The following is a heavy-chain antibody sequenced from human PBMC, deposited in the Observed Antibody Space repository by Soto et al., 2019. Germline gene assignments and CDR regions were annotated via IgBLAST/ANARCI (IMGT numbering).Heavy chain of an antibody. CDR3: ARGCSSCLIGFDV. J-gene: IGHJ3*01. CDR2: IYFIGVA. Sequence: SETLSLPCTASGPSITDSYWSLIRLHPENGLECIGYIYFIGVATYNPSLKSRVTISVDTSKNQFSLKLCFVTAADTAVYFCARGCSSCLIGFDVWGPGTMVT. D-gene: IGHD2-15*01. V-gene: IGHV4-59*08. CDR1: GPSITDSY.